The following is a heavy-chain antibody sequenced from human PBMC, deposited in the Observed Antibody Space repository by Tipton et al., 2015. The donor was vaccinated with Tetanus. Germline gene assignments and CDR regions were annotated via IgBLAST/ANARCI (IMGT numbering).Heavy chain of an antibody. CDR1: GGSMRSYY. J-gene: IGHJ4*02. V-gene: IGHV4-59*01. CDR2: VYLSEST. D-gene: IGHD5-12*01. CDR3: ARGSRSYRGYDSYFDY. Sequence: TLSLTCIVSGGSMRSYYWSWIRQPPGKGLEWIGYVYLSESTNYNPSLKSRVTISVDTSKIQFSLTLSSVTAADTAVYYCARGSRSYRGYDSYFDYWGLGILVTVSS.